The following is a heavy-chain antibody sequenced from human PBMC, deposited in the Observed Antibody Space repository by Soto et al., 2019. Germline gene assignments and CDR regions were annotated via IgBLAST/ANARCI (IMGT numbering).Heavy chain of an antibody. D-gene: IGHD3-9*01. V-gene: IGHV3-73*02. CDR2: IRSKANSYAT. CDR1: GFTFSDSA. CDR3: MTGLDY. Sequence: EVQLVESGGGLVQPGGSLKLSCAASGFTFSDSAMHWVRQASGKGLEWVGRIRSKANSYATAFAASVKGRFTISRDDSKNAAYLQMSSLKTEDTAVYYCMTGLDYWGQGTLVTVSS. J-gene: IGHJ4*02.